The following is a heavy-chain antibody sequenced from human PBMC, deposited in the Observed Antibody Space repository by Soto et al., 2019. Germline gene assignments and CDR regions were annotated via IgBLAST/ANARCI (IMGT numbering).Heavy chain of an antibody. J-gene: IGHJ4*02. V-gene: IGHV5-51*01. Sequence: GESLKISCKGSGYNFAGYWIAWVRQMPGKGLELMGIIYPSDSDTRYRPSFQGQVTISADKSISSAYLQWSSLRASDTAMSYCARRRVSTRTLDYWGQGTPVTVSS. CDR1: GYNFAGYW. CDR3: ARRRVSTRTLDY. D-gene: IGHD1-1*01. CDR2: IYPSDSDT.